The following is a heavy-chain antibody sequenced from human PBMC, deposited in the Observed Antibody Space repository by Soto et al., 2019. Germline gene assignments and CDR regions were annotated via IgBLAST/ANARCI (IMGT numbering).Heavy chain of an antibody. CDR2: INSDGSST. CDR1: LFTFSSYW. J-gene: IGHJ4*02. CDR3: ARGYAYPGFFEY. Sequence: GWALRLSCTASLFTFSSYWMHWVLQAPGKGLVCFSRINSDGSSTSYADSVKGRFTISRDNAKNTLYLQMNSLRAEDTAVYYCARGYAYPGFFEYWGQGTLVTVSS. V-gene: IGHV3-74*01. D-gene: IGHD1-1*01.